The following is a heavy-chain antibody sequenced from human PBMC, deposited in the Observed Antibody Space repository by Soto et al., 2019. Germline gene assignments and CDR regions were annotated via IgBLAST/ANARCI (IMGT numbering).Heavy chain of an antibody. CDR3: TTDPGDYEDF. CDR2: IKNKADGGTA. Sequence: GGSLRLSCAASGITFINAWMSWVRQAPGKGLEWVGRIKNKADGGTADYAAPVRGRFTISRDDSRNTLFLQMNSLEPEDTAVYYCTTDPGDYEDFWGQGTLVTVSS. D-gene: IGHD3-16*01. J-gene: IGHJ4*02. CDR1: GITFINAW. V-gene: IGHV3-15*01.